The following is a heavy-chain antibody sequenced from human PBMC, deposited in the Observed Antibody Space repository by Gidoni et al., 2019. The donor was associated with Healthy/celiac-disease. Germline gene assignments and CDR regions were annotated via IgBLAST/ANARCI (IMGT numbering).Heavy chain of an antibody. CDR1: GGSFSGYY. Sequence: QVQLQQWGAGLLKPSETLSLTCAVYGGSFSGYYWSWIRQPPGKGLEWIGEINHSGSTNYNPSLKSRVTISVDTSKNQFSLKLSSVTAADTAVYYCARSRRYYDYVWGSYRYVAFDIWGQGTMVTVSS. CDR2: INHSGST. V-gene: IGHV4-34*01. J-gene: IGHJ3*02. CDR3: ARSRRYYDYVWGSYRYVAFDI. D-gene: IGHD3-16*02.